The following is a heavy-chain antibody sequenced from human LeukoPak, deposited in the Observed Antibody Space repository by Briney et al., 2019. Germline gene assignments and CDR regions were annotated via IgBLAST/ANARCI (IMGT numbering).Heavy chain of an antibody. CDR2: IYYSGST. CDR3: ARRHDYYYGSGSHNNWFDP. Sequence: SETLSLTCTVSGGSISSSSYYWGWIRQPPGKGLEWIGSIYYSGSTYYNPSLKSRVNILVDTSKKQFSLKVSSVTAADTAVYYCARRHDYYYGSGSHNNWFDPWGQGSLVTVSS. V-gene: IGHV4-39*07. CDR1: GGSISSSSYY. J-gene: IGHJ5*02. D-gene: IGHD3-10*01.